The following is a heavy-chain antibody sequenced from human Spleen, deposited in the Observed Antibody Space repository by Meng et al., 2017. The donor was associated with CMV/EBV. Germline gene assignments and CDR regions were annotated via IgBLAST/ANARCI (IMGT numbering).Heavy chain of an antibody. V-gene: IGHV3-48*04. CDR2: ISITSNTI. CDR3: ARGASWYAPPDY. Sequence: GGSLRLSCAASGFTFRSYNMDWVRQAPGKGLEWVSYISITSNTIYYADSVKGRFTISRDNAKKSLSLQMHSVRVDDTAVYYCARGASWYAPPDYWGQGTLVTVSS. D-gene: IGHD6-13*01. CDR1: GFTFRSYN. J-gene: IGHJ4*02.